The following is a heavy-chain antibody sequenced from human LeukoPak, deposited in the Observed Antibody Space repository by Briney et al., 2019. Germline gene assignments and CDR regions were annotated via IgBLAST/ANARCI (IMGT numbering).Heavy chain of an antibody. CDR1: GYTFSDLG. J-gene: IGHJ4*02. CDR3: XRFXAXXXDGSDYYYFDY. V-gene: IGHV5-51*01. D-gene: IGHD2-21*02. CDR2: IFPADSDI. Sequence: GESLKISCKASGYTFSDLGSGWVRQMPGKGMEWTGTIFPADSDISYRQSFLGKVTMSVDKSTNTAFLQWSSLKAADTAMYHCXRFXAXXXDGSDYYYFDYWGQGTLVTVSS.